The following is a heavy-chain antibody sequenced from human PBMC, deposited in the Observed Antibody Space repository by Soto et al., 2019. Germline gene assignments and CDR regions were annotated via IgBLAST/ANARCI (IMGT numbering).Heavy chain of an antibody. CDR1: GFTFDNCG. Sequence: DVQLVESGGGLVQPGRSLRLSCAASGFTFDNCGMHWVRQAPGKGLEWVAGISWDSSTIGYADSVKGRFIISRDDAKNSLYLQMDSLRGEDTALYYCVKGRDPTMATPLDHWGQGTQVIVSS. CDR3: VKGRDPTMATPLDH. V-gene: IGHV3-9*01. J-gene: IGHJ4*02. CDR2: ISWDSSTI. D-gene: IGHD2-15*01.